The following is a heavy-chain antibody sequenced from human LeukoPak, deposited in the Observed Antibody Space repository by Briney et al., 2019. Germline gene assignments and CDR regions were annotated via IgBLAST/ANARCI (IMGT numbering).Heavy chain of an antibody. CDR2: ISYDGSNK. CDR1: GFTFSSYG. CDR3: AKVTVAGNYYYYYGMDV. V-gene: IGHV3-30*18. D-gene: IGHD6-19*01. J-gene: IGHJ6*04. Sequence: GGSLRLSCAASGFTFSSYGMHWVRQAPGKGLEWVAVISYDGSNKYYADSVKGRFTISRDNSKNTLYLQMNSLRAEDTAVYYCAKVTVAGNYYYYYGMDVWGKGTTVTVSS.